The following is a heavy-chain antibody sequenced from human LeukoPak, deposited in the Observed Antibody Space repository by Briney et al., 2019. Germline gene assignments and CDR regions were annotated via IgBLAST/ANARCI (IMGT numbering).Heavy chain of an antibody. CDR3: AGRGHRYSRD. D-gene: IGHD2-15*01. J-gene: IGHJ1*01. V-gene: IGHV4-4*09. Sequence: SETLSLTRTVSGDSVTSGYWSWIRQPPGKGLEWIGYIYDSGITDYNPSLKSRLTISVDTSNNQFSLNLSSVTAADTAVYYCAGRGHRYSRDWGQGILVTVSS. CDR2: IYDSGIT. CDR1: GDSVTSGY.